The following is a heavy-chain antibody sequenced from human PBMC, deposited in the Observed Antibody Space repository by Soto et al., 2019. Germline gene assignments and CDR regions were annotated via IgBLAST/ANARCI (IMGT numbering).Heavy chain of an antibody. V-gene: IGHV1-18*01. CDR2: IRAYNGNT. J-gene: IGHJ4*02. Sequence: ASVKVSCKTSGYTFSSYGISWVRQAPGQGLEWMGWIRAYNGNTNYAQKLQGRVTMTTDTSTSTAYMELRSLRSDDTAVYYCGRDAPPEDYWGQGTLVTVSS. CDR3: GRDAPPEDY. CDR1: GYTFSSYG.